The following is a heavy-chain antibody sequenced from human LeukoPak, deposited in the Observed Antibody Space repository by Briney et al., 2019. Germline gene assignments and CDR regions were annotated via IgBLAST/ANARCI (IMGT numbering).Heavy chain of an antibody. Sequence: PSETLSLTCTVSGGSISSGGYYWSWIRQHPGKGLEWVGYIDYSGSTYYNPSLKSRVTISVDTSKNQFSLKLSSVTAADTAVYYCARDRHYYDSRDPSGFDYWGQGTLVTVSS. CDR1: GGSISSGGYY. CDR3: ARDRHYYDSRDPSGFDY. D-gene: IGHD3-22*01. CDR2: IDYSGST. V-gene: IGHV4-31*03. J-gene: IGHJ4*02.